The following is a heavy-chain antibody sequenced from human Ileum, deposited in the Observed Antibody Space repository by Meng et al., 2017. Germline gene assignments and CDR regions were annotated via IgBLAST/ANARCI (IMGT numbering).Heavy chain of an antibody. CDR1: GLNFSIYG. V-gene: IGHV3-33*01. D-gene: IGHD3-16*01. Sequence: SLKISCVASGLNFSIYGMHCVRQAPGKGLEWVAVIWANGNTKSYADSVKGRFIISKDNSKNTLYLQMDSLRDEDTAVYYCATDRGGAPFDSWGQGTLVTVSS. CDR2: IWANGNTK. J-gene: IGHJ4*02. CDR3: ATDRGGAPFDS.